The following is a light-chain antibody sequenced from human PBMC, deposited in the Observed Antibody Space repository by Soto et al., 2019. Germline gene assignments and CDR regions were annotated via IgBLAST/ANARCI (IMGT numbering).Light chain of an antibody. CDR1: SSDVGYYNS. CDR2: DVS. Sequence: QSALTQPASVSGSPGQSITISCTGTSSDVGYYNSVSWYQRHPGKVPKLIIYDVSSRPSGVSNRFSGFKSGNTASLTISGLQPEDEADYYCNSYPSSETHVLFGGGTKLTVL. J-gene: IGLJ2*01. V-gene: IGLV2-14*03. CDR3: NSYPSSETHVL.